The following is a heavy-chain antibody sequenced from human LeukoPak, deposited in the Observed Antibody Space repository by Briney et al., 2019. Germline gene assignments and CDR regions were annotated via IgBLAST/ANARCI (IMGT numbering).Heavy chain of an antibody. Sequence: PSQTLSLTCTVSGGSISSYYWSWIRQPPGKGLEWIGYIYYSGSTNYNPSLKSRVTISIDSSKNQFSLKLSSVTAADTAVYYCAREYGWYFDLWGRGTLVTVSS. D-gene: IGHD3-10*01. CDR1: GGSISSYY. V-gene: IGHV4-59*01. CDR2: IYYSGST. J-gene: IGHJ2*01. CDR3: AREYGWYFDL.